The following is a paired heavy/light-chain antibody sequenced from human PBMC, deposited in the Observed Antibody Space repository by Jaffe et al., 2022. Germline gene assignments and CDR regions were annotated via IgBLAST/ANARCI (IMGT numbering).Heavy chain of an antibody. Sequence: QVQLVQSGAEVKKPGASVKVSCKASGYTFTSYAMHWVRQAPGQRLEWMGWINAGNGNTKYSQKFQGRVTITRDTSASTAYMELSSLRSEDTAVYYCARVGGETTVTTVPRGTNYWYFDLWGRGTLVTVSS. CDR3: ARVGGETTVTTVPRGTNYWYFDL. CDR2: INAGNGNT. CDR1: GYTFTSYA. V-gene: IGHV1-3*01. J-gene: IGHJ2*01. D-gene: IGHD4-17*01.
Light chain of an antibody. CDR2: WAS. CDR1: QSVLYSSNNKNY. Sequence: DIVMTQSPDSLAVSLGERATINCKSSQSVLYSSNNKNYLAWYQQKPGQPPKLLIYWASTRESGVPDRFSGSGSGTDFTLTISSLQAEDVAVYYCQQYYSTPLTFGQGTRLEIK. V-gene: IGKV4-1*01. CDR3: QQYYSTPLT. J-gene: IGKJ5*01.